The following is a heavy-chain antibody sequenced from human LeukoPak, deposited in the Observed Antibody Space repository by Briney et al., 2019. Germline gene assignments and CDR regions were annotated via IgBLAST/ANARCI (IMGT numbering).Heavy chain of an antibody. D-gene: IGHD5-18*01. CDR1: GYTFTSYD. J-gene: IGHJ5*02. CDR3: ASRVYSYGYLGFDP. V-gene: IGHV1-8*01. CDR2: MNPNSGNT. Sequence: ASVKISCKASGYTFTSYDINWVRQATGQGLEWMGWMNPNSGNTGYAQKFQGRVTMTRNTSISTAYMELGSLRSEDTAVYYCASRVYSYGYLGFDPWGQGTLVTVSS.